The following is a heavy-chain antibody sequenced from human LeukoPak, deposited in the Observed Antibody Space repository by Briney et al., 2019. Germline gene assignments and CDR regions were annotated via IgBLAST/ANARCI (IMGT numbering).Heavy chain of an antibody. Sequence: RGSLRLSCAASGFTFSSYDMSWVRQAPGRGLEWVSGISGNGAGTYYADSVKGRFTISRDNSKNTLYLQMNSLRAEDTAVYYCARAGGDGYYYDSSGYIPDYWGQGTLVTVSS. CDR2: ISGNGAGT. CDR1: GFTFSSYD. J-gene: IGHJ4*02. V-gene: IGHV3-23*01. CDR3: ARAGGDGYYYDSSGYIPDY. D-gene: IGHD3-22*01.